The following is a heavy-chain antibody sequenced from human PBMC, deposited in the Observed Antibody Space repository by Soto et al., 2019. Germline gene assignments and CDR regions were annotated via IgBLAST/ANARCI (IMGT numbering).Heavy chain of an antibody. CDR2: INAGNGNT. D-gene: IGHD2-15*01. Sequence: ASVKVSCKASGYTFTNYAMHWVRQAPGQRLEWMGWINAGNGNTKYSQKFQGRVTITRDTSASTAYMELSSLRSEDTAVYYYARGYCSGGSCYPDAFDIWGQGTMVTVSS. V-gene: IGHV1-3*01. CDR3: ARGYCSGGSCYPDAFDI. CDR1: GYTFTNYA. J-gene: IGHJ3*02.